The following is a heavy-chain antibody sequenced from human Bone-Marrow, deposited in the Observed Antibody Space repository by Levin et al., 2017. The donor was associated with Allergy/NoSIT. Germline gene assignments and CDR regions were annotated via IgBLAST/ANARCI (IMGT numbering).Heavy chain of an antibody. J-gene: IGHJ5*02. V-gene: IGHV3-74*01. Sequence: PGGSLRLSCAASGFTFSTYWMHWVRQAPGKVLVWVSRIQSNGKTNYADSVKGRFTISRDNAKNTLYLHMNSLTVEDTAVYSCARDRFYSDSGSNFSWFDPWGQGTQVTVSS. CDR2: IQSNGKT. CDR1: GFTFSTYW. CDR3: ARDRFYSDSGSNFSWFDP. D-gene: IGHD3-10*01.